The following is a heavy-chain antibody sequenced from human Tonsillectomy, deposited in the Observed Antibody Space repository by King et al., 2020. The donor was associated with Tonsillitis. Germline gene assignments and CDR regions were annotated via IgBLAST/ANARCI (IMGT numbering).Heavy chain of an antibody. CDR1: GGSISSGGYS. V-gene: IGHV4-30-2*01. J-gene: IGHJ5*02. D-gene: IGHD2-21*01. Sequence: QLQESGSGLVKPSQTLSLTCAVSGGSISSGGYSWSWIRQPPGKGLEWIGYIYHSGSTYYNPSLKSRVTISVDGSKNQFSLKLNSVTAADTAVYYCARGLGCGGECSPPTNWFDPWGQGTLVTVSS. CDR2: IYHSGST. CDR3: ARGLGCGGECSPPTNWFDP.